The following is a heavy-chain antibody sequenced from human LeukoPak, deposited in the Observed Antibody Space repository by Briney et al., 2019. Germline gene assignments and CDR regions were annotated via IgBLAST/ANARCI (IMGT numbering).Heavy chain of an antibody. CDR3: GRVISGAIDY. D-gene: IGHD2-15*01. J-gene: IGHJ4*02. CDR1: GFTFGGYS. CDR2: IKHDGSER. V-gene: IGHV3-7*01. Sequence: GGSLRLSCAASGFTFGGYSMSWVRQAPGKGLEWVANIKHDGSERFYVDSVKGRFTISKDNAENSMYLQMNSLSAEVTAVYYCGRVISGAIDYWGQGTLVTVSS.